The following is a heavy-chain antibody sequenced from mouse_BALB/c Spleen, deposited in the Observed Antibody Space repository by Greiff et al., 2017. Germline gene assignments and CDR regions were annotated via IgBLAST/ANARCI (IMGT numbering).Heavy chain of an antibody. J-gene: IGHJ2*01. V-gene: IGHV5-6-4*01. CDR1: GFTFSSYT. CDR2: ISSGGSYT. D-gene: IGHD2-1*01. CDR3: TREGNYGGY. Sequence: EVQVVESGGGLVKPGGSLKLSCAASGFTFSSYTMSWVRQTPEKRLEWVATISSGGSYTYYPDSVKGRFTISRDNAKNTLYLQMSSLKSEDTAMYYCTREGNYGGYWGQGTTLTVSS.